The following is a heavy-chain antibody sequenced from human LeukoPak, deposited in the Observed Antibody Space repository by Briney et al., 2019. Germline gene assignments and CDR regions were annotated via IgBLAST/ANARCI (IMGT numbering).Heavy chain of an antibody. CDR1: GGSFSGYY. Sequence: PSETLSLTCAVYGGSFSGYYWSWIRQPPGKGLEWIGEINHSGSTNYNPSLKSRVTISVDTSKNQFSLKLSSVTAADTAVYYCARDLRNYYDSSGYDYWGQGTLVTVSS. CDR2: INHSGST. D-gene: IGHD3-22*01. V-gene: IGHV4-34*01. CDR3: ARDLRNYYDSSGYDY. J-gene: IGHJ4*02.